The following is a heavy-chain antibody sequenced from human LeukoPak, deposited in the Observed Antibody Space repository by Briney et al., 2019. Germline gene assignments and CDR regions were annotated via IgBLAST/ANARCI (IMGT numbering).Heavy chain of an antibody. CDR3: ARAPERYYDSISEYYFDY. J-gene: IGHJ4*02. V-gene: IGHV4-61*08. CDR1: GGSISSGDYY. D-gene: IGHD3-22*01. CDR2: IYYSGST. Sequence: KPSETLSLTCTVSGGSISSGDYYWSWIRQPPGKGLEWIGYIYYSGSTNYNPSLKGRVTISVDTSKNQFSLKLSSVTAADTAVYYCARAPERYYDSISEYYFDYWGQGTLVTVSS.